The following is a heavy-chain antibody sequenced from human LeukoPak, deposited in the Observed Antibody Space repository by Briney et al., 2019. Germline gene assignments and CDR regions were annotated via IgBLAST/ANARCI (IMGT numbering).Heavy chain of an antibody. Sequence: SETLSLTCAVYGGSFSGYYWSWIRQPPGKGLEWIGEINHSGSTNHNPSLKSRVTISVDTSKNQFSLKLSSVTAADTAVYYCARVKAYYFDYWGQGTLVTVSS. J-gene: IGHJ4*02. CDR2: INHSGST. V-gene: IGHV4-34*01. D-gene: IGHD3-22*01. CDR1: GGSFSGYY. CDR3: ARVKAYYFDY.